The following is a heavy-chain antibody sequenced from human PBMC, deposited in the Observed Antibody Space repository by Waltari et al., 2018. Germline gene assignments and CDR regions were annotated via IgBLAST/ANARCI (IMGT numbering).Heavy chain of an antibody. CDR1: GGSISSYY. CDR3: ARDHPGDIVVVPAAIALETYYYMDV. Sequence: QVQLQESGPGLVKPSETLSLTCTVSGGSISSYYWSWIRQPAGKGLEWIGRIYTSGSTNYNPSLKSRVTMSVDTSKNQFSLKLSSVTAADTAVYYCARDHPGDIVVVPAAIALETYYYMDVWGKGTTVTISS. J-gene: IGHJ6*03. D-gene: IGHD2-2*01. CDR2: IYTSGST. V-gene: IGHV4-4*07.